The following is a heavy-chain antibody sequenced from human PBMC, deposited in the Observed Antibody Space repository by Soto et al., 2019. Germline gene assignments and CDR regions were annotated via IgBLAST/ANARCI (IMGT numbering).Heavy chain of an antibody. V-gene: IGHV3-30*18. Sequence: QVQLVESGGGVVQPGRSLRLSCAASGFTFSSYGMHWVRQAPGKGLEWVAVISYDGSNKYYADSVKGRFTISRDNSKNTLYLQMNSLRAEDTALYYCANVGSSSWDGEYFQHWGQGTLVTVSS. CDR2: ISYDGSNK. J-gene: IGHJ1*01. CDR3: ANVGSSSWDGEYFQH. D-gene: IGHD6-13*01. CDR1: GFTFSSYG.